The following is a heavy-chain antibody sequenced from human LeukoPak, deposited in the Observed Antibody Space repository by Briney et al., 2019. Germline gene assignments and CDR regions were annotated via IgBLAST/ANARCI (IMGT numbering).Heavy chain of an antibody. CDR1: GFTFSSYA. J-gene: IGHJ4*01. V-gene: IGHV3-23*01. CDR3: AKDWRLFYYFDY. CDR2: ISGSGGST. Sequence: GGSLSLSCAASGFTFSSYAMSWVRQAPGKGLEWVSAISGSGGSTYYADSVKGRFTISRDNSKNTLYLQMNSLRAEDTAVYYCAKDWRLFYYFDYWGAGTPGTVSS. D-gene: IGHD2-21*01.